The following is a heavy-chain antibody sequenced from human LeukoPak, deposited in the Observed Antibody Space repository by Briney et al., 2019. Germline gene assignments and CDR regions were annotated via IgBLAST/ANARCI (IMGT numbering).Heavy chain of an antibody. V-gene: IGHV4-39*01. D-gene: IGHD4-17*01. J-gene: IGHJ4*02. CDR2: FYYSGSA. CDR3: ARQADYGDLPFFDY. CDR1: GGSISSSNYY. Sequence: PSETLSLTCTVSGGSISSSNYYWGRVRQPPGKGLEWIGSFYYSGSAYYNPSLKRRVTISLDTSKNQFSLKLSSVTAADTAVYYCARQADYGDLPFFDYWGQGTLVTVSS.